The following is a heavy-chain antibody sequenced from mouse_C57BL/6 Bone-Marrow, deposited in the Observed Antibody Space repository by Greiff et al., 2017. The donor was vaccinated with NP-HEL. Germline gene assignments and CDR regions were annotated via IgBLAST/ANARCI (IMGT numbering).Heavy chain of an antibody. D-gene: IGHD3-3*01. CDR1: GYTFNNYW. CDR3: ARKGRRTGYFDV. CDR2: IYPGDGYT. V-gene: IGHV1-63*01. J-gene: IGHJ1*03. Sequence: QVQLQQSGAELVRPGTSVKMSCKASGYTFNNYWIGWAKQRPGHGLEWIGDIYPGDGYTNYNEKFKGKATLTADTSSNTAYMQFSSLTPEDAAIDYCARKGRRTGYFDVWGTGTTVTVSS.